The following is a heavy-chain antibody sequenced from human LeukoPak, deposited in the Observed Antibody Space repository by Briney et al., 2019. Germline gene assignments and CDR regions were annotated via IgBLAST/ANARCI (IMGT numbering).Heavy chain of an antibody. V-gene: IGHV4-59*01. CDR3: ARVAYSSSWS. J-gene: IGHJ5*02. Sequence: SETLSLTCTDSGGSISSYYWSWIRQPPGKGLEWIGYIYYSGSTNYNPSLKSRVAISVDTSKNQFSLNLSSVTAADTAVYYCARVAYSSSWSWGQGILVTVSS. CDR1: GGSISSYY. CDR2: IYYSGST. D-gene: IGHD6-13*01.